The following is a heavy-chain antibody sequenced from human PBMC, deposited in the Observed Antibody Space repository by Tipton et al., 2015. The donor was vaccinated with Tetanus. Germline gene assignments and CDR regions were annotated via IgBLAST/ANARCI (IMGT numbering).Heavy chain of an antibody. CDR3: ARHVDYYDFWSGRGAQFDY. Sequence: VQLVQSGAEVKKPGESLKISCKGSGYSFTSYWIGWVRQMPGKGLEWMGIIYPGDSDTRYSPSFQGQVTISADKSISTAYLQWSSLKASDSAMYYCARHVDYYDFWSGRGAQFDYWGQGTLVTVSS. D-gene: IGHD3-3*01. CDR1: GYSFTSYW. V-gene: IGHV5-51*01. J-gene: IGHJ4*02. CDR2: IYPGDSDT.